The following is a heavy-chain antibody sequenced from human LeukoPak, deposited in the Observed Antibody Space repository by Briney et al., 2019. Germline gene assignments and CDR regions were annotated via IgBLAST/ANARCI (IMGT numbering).Heavy chain of an antibody. CDR3: ARWGSTSCLDY. CDR2: INPSGGST. V-gene: IGHV1-46*01. J-gene: IGHJ4*02. D-gene: IGHD2-2*01. CDR1: GYTFTSYY. Sequence: ASVEVSCKASGYTFTSYYMHWVRQAPGQGLEWMGIINPSGGSTSYAQRFQGRVTMTRDTSTSTVYMELSSLRSEDTAVYYCARWGSTSCLDYWGQGTLVTVSS.